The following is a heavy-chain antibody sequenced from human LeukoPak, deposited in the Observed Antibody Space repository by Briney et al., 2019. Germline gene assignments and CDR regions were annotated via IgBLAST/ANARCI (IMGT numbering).Heavy chain of an antibody. J-gene: IGHJ6*03. Sequence: GGSLRLSCAASGFTFSDYYMNWIRQAPGKGLEWVSYISSSGSTIDYADSVKGRFSISRDDAKNSLYLQVNSLRAEDTAVYYCARHVRLHYMDVWGKGTTVTVSS. CDR2: ISSSGSTI. CDR3: ARHVRLHYMDV. V-gene: IGHV3-11*01. CDR1: GFTFSDYY.